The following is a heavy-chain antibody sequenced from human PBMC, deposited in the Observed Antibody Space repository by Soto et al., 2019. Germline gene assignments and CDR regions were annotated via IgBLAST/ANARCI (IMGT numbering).Heavy chain of an antibody. CDR1: GYTFTDYG. D-gene: IGHD6-19*01. CDR2: ISADNGNT. J-gene: IGHJ5*02. Sequence: VASVKVSCKASGYTFTDYGINWVRQAPGQGLEWMGWISADNGNTNYAQKVQGRVTMTTDTSTSTAYMELRSLRSDDTAVYYCARGQANSGWNWFYPWCQGTLVTVSS. V-gene: IGHV1-18*01. CDR3: ARGQANSGWNWFYP.